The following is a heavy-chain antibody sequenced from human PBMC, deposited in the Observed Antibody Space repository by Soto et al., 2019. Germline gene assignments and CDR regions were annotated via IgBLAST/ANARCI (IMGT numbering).Heavy chain of an antibody. D-gene: IGHD2-2*01. V-gene: IGHV1-3*01. CDR2: INAGNGNT. Sequence: ASVKVSCKASGYTFTSYAMHWVRQAPGQRLEWMGWINAGNGNTKYSQKFQGRVTITRDTSASTAYMELSSLRSEDTAVYYCATRRYCSSTSCSSDYYYYYGMDVWGQGTTVTVS. J-gene: IGHJ6*02. CDR1: GYTFTSYA. CDR3: ATRRYCSSTSCSSDYYYYYGMDV.